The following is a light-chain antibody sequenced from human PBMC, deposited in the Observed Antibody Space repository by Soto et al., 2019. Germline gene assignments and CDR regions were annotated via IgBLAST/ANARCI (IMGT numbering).Light chain of an antibody. Sequence: DIQMTQSPSSLSASVGDRVTITCRASQSISSYLNWYQQKPGKAPKLLIYAASSLQSGVPSRFSGSGFGKDFTLTISILQPEDFATYYGQQSYSTPSIPFGQGTRLEIK. CDR2: AAS. J-gene: IGKJ5*01. CDR3: QQSYSTPSIP. V-gene: IGKV1-39*01. CDR1: QSISSY.